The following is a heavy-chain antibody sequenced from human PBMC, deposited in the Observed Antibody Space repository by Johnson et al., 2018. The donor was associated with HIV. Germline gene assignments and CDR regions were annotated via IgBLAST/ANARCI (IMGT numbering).Heavy chain of an antibody. V-gene: IGHV3-66*01. CDR1: GFTFSDYY. D-gene: IGHD3-16*02. CDR3: TTAIVIDAFDI. Sequence: VQLVESGGGVVQPGGSLRLSCAASGFTFSDYYMSWIRQAPGKGLEWVSVIYSGGSTYYADSVKGRFTISRDNSKSTLFLQMSSLKTDDTAVYYCTTAIVIDAFDIWGQGTMVTVSS. CDR2: IYSGGST. J-gene: IGHJ3*02.